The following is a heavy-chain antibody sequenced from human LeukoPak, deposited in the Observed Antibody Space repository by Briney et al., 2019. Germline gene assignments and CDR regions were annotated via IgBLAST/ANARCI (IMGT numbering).Heavy chain of an antibody. CDR3: ARHLTRDPYYFDY. Sequence: SETLSLTCTVSGGSISSYYGSWIRQPPGKGLEGIGYIYYSGSTNYNPSLKSRVTISVDTSKNQFSLKLSSVTAADTAVYYCARHLTRDPYYFDYWGQGTLVTVSS. CDR1: GGSISSYY. CDR2: IYYSGST. J-gene: IGHJ4*02. D-gene: IGHD3-9*01. V-gene: IGHV4-59*08.